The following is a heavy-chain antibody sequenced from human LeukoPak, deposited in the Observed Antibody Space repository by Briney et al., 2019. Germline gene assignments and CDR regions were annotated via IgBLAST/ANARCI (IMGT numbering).Heavy chain of an antibody. CDR3: ARRYCSGGGCYPRHFDF. D-gene: IGHD2-15*01. CDR1: GGSISSYY. CDR2: IYYSGST. Sequence: SETLSLTCTVSGGSISSYYWSWIRQSPGRGLEWIGYIYYSGSTNYNPSLKSRVIISIDTSKNQFSLILNSVTAADTAVYYCARRYCSGGGCYPRHFDFWGQGILVTVSS. J-gene: IGHJ4*02. V-gene: IGHV4-59*08.